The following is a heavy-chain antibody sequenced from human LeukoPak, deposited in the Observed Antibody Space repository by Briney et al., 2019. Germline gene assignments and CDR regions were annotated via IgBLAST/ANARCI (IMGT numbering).Heavy chain of an antibody. D-gene: IGHD2-2*01. CDR3: ARHASGDIVVVPAALGGFDP. V-gene: IGHV5-10-1*01. CDR1: GYSFTSYW. Sequence: PGESLKISCKGSGYSFTSYWISWVRQMPGKGLEWMGRIDPSDSYTNYSPSFQGHVTISADKSISTAYLQWSSLKASDTAMYYCARHASGDIVVVPAALGGFDPWGRGTLVTVSS. J-gene: IGHJ5*02. CDR2: IDPSDSYT.